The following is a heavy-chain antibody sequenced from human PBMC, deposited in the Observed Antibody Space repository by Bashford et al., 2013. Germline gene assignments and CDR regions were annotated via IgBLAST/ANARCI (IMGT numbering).Heavy chain of an antibody. CDR2: ISAYNGNT. CDR1: GYTFTSYG. V-gene: IGHV1-18*01. Sequence: ASVKVSCKASGYTFTSYGISWVRQAPGQGLEWMGWISAYNGNTNYAQKLQGRVTITADESTSTAYMELSSLRSEDTAVYYCARDDCSSTSCYGYYYYYYYMDVWGKGPRSPVSS. J-gene: IGHJ6*03. CDR3: ARDDCSSTSCYGYYYYYYYMDV. D-gene: IGHD2-2*01.